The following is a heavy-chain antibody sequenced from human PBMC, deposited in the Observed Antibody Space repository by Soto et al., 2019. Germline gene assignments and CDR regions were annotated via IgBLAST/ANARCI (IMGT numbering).Heavy chain of an antibody. CDR3: ARDRVTYSSGLYDYYYGMDV. CDR1: GFTFSDYY. CDR2: ISSSSSYT. Sequence: GGSLRLSCAASGFTFSDYYMSWIRQAPGKGLEWVSYISSSSSYTNYADSVKGRFTISRDNAKNSLYLQMNSLRAEDTAVYYCARDRVTYSSGLYDYYYGMDVWGQGTTVTVS. V-gene: IGHV3-11*05. D-gene: IGHD6-19*01. J-gene: IGHJ6*02.